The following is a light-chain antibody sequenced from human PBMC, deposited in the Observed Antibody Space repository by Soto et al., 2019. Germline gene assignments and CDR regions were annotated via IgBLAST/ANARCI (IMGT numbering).Light chain of an antibody. CDR1: QTIGSN. V-gene: IGKV3-15*01. CDR3: QHFNKWPPA. CDR2: DVF. Sequence: EIVMTQSPATLSVSPGQRATLSCRASQTIGSNLAWYQQKPGQAPRLLIYDVFTRATGIPARFSGSGSGTEFTLTISSLQSEDFAVYYCQHFNKWPPAFGQGTKVEIK. J-gene: IGKJ1*01.